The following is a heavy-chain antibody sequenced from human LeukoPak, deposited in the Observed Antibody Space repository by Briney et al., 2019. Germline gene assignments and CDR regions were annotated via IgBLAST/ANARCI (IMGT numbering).Heavy chain of an antibody. Sequence: GGSLRLSCAASGFTFSSYAMSWVRQAPGKGLEWVSAISGSGGSTYYADSVKGRFTISRDNSKNTLYLQMNSLRAEDTALYYCAKADSYGGNSQLFDYWGQGTLVTVSS. CDR3: AKADSYGGNSQLFDY. CDR1: GFTFSSYA. V-gene: IGHV3-23*01. CDR2: ISGSGGST. D-gene: IGHD2-21*02. J-gene: IGHJ4*02.